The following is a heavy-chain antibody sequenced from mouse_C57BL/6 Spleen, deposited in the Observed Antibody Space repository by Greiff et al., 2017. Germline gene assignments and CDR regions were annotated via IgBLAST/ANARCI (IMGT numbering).Heavy chain of an antibody. J-gene: IGHJ3*01. V-gene: IGHV1-80*01. Sequence: VQLQESGAELVKPGASVKISCKSSGYAFSSYWMNWVKQRPGKGLEWIGQLYPGDGDTNYNGKFKGKATLTADKSSSPADMQLSSLTSEDSAVYFCARSDGYYGFAYWGQGTLVTVSA. CDR2: LYPGDGDT. CDR1: GYAFSSYW. CDR3: ARSDGYYGFAY. D-gene: IGHD2-3*01.